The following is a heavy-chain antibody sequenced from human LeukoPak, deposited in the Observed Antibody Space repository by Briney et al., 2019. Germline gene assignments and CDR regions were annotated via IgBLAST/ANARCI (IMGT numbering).Heavy chain of an antibody. Sequence: SVKVSCKASGGTFSSYAISWVRQAPGQGLEWMGGIIPIFGTANYAQKFQGRVTITADESTSTAYMKLSSLRSEDTAVYYCARAAVTGAYYYYGMDVWGQGTTVTVSS. D-gene: IGHD1-14*01. CDR2: IIPIFGTA. J-gene: IGHJ6*02. V-gene: IGHV1-69*13. CDR1: GGTFSSYA. CDR3: ARAAVTGAYYYYGMDV.